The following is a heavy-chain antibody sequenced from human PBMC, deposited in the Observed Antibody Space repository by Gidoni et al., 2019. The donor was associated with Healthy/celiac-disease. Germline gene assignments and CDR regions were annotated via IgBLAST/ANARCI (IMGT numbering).Heavy chain of an antibody. V-gene: IGHV1-69*01. D-gene: IGHD6-19*01. CDR2: ISPIFGTA. Sequence: QVQLVQSGAEVKPPGSSVKVSCKASGATFSSYAISWVRQAPGQGLEWMGGISPIFGTANYAQKFQGRVTITADESTSTAYMELSSLRSEDTAVYYCARDDIPEIAVAASSYGMDVWGQGTTVTVSS. J-gene: IGHJ6*02. CDR3: ARDDIPEIAVAASSYGMDV. CDR1: GATFSSYA.